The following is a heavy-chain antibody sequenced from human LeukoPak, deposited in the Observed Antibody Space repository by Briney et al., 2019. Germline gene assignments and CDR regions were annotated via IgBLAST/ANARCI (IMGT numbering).Heavy chain of an antibody. J-gene: IGHJ3*02. D-gene: IGHD3-16*01. V-gene: IGHV5-51*01. CDR3: ARRKLGGEGVFDI. CDR2: IYPSDSDT. Sequence: GESLQISCKASGYSFSNYWIGWVRQMTGKGLEWMGIIYPSDSDTRYSPPFQGHVTISVDKSITTAYLHWNSLEASDTAKYYCARRKLGGEGVFDIWGQGTMVTVSS. CDR1: GYSFSNYW.